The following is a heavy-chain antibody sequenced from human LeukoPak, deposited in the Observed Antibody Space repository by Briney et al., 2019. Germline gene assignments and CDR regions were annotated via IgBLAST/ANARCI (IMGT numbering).Heavy chain of an antibody. Sequence: SETLSLTCTVSGGSISSFYWSWIRQPAGKGLEWIGRIYTSGSTNYNPSPKSRVTISVDKSKKQFSLKLSSVTAADTAVYYCATASSGYCTSTSCYATFDYWGQATLVTVST. V-gene: IGHV4-4*07. CDR3: ATASSGYCTSTSCYATFDY. D-gene: IGHD2-2*01. CDR2: IYTSGST. CDR1: GGSISSFY. J-gene: IGHJ4*02.